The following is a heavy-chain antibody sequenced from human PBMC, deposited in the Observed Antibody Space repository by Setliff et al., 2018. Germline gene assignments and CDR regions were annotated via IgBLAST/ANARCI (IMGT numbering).Heavy chain of an antibody. V-gene: IGHV4-38-2*02. Sequence: LSLTCSVSGDSISAASIMAWIRQPPGKGREWIGEINHSGSTNYNPSLKSRVTVSLDTSKNQFSLSLSSVTAADTAVYYCARGHQNWFDPWGQGILVTVSS. CDR1: GDSISAASI. D-gene: IGHD2-2*01. J-gene: IGHJ5*02. CDR3: ARGHQNWFDP. CDR2: INHSGST.